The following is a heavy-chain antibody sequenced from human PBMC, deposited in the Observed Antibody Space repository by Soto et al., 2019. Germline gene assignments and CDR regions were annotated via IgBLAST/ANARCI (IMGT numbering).Heavy chain of an antibody. CDR1: GFTFSSYG. D-gene: IGHD2-15*01. CDR2: VWYDGSNK. CDR3: ARELVAATSSYYGMDV. Sequence: QVQLVESGGGVVQPGRSLRLSCAASGFTFSSYGMHWVRQAPGKGLEWVAAVWYDGSNKYYADSVKGRFTISRDNSKNTQYLQMNSLRAEDTAVYYCARELVAATSSYYGMDVWGQGTTVTVSS. V-gene: IGHV3-33*01. J-gene: IGHJ6*02.